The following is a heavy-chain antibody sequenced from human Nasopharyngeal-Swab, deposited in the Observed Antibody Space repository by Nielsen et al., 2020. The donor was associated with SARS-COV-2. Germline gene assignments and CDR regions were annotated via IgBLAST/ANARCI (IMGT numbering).Heavy chain of an antibody. D-gene: IGHD1-1*01. J-gene: IGHJ6*02. CDR1: GFTFNRYA. V-gene: IGHV3-23*01. Sequence: GGSLRLSCAPSGFTFNRYAMTWVRQAPGKGLEWVSSISAGGGTTYYADSVNGRFTISRDNSKNTLYLEVNTLRAEDTALYYCARDLKADNNYYAMDVWGQGTTVTVSS. CDR2: ISAGGGTT. CDR3: ARDLKADNNYYAMDV.